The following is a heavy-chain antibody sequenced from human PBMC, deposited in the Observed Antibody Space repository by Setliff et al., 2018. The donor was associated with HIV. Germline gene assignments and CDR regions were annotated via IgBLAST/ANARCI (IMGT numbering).Heavy chain of an antibody. Sequence: GGSLRLSCAASGFTFSNYAMGWVRQVPGKGLEWVANINKDGNEKHYIDSVEGRFTISRDNAKNSLYLQMDNLTVDDTAVYFCARGRCSDAACFFDYWGQGTLVTVSS. J-gene: IGHJ4*02. CDR1: GFTFSNYA. D-gene: IGHD3-16*01. V-gene: IGHV3-7*03. CDR2: INKDGNEK. CDR3: ARGRCSDAACFFDY.